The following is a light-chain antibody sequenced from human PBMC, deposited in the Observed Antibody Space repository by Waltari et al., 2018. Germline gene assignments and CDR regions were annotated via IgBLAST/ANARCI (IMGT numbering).Light chain of an antibody. CDR3: QQYNSGWS. J-gene: IGKJ1*01. Sequence: DIQMTLSPFALSASRGERVTLSCRASESVKTWLAWYQQKPGRAPKVLIYKVSDLQDGVPSRFSGSGAGTEFTLTISSLQPDDFATYYCQQYNSGWSFGQGTKVQIK. V-gene: IGKV1-5*03. CDR2: KVS. CDR1: ESVKTW.